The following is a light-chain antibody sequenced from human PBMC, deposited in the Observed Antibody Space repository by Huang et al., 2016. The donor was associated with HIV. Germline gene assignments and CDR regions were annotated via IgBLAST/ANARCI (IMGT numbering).Light chain of an antibody. CDR2: ETS. CDR3: QQRSSGVT. CDR1: QSVGND. Sequence: IVLTQSPATLSWYPGERVTLSCRASQSVGNDIAWYQQHPGQSPKLLIYETSNMATGTPVRFSGSGSGTDFTLTISSLESEDFAVYYCQQRSSGVTFGGGTKVQVK. V-gene: IGKV3-11*01. J-gene: IGKJ4*01.